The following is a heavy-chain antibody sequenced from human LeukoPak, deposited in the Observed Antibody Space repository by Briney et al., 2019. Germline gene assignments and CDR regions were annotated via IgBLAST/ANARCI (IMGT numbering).Heavy chain of an antibody. CDR1: GGTFSSYA. CDR3: ARDGVAAAAGY. V-gene: IGHV1-69*06. Sequence: RASVKVSCKASGGTFSSYAISWVRQAPGQGLEWMGGIIPIFGTANYAQKFQGRVTITADKSTSTAYMELSSLRSEDTAVYYCARDGVAAAAGYRGQGTLVTVSS. D-gene: IGHD6-13*01. J-gene: IGHJ4*02. CDR2: IIPIFGTA.